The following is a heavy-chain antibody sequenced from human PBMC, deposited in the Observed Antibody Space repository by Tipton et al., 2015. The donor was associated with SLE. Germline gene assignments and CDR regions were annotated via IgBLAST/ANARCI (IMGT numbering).Heavy chain of an antibody. CDR2: IYHSGTA. CDR1: GGSISSSRYY. D-gene: IGHD4-11*01. Sequence: LRLSCTVSGGSISSSRYYWGWIRQPPGKGLEWIGSIYHSGTAYYNPPLKSRVTISVDTSKNQISLKLSSVTAADTAVYYCARYPESNYHWFGPWGQGTLVTVSS. J-gene: IGHJ5*02. V-gene: IGHV4-39*07. CDR3: ARYPESNYHWFGP.